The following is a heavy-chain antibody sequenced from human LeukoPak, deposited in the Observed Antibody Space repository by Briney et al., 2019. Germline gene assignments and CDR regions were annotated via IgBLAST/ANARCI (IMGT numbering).Heavy chain of an antibody. Sequence: GASVKVSCKASGYTFSSYGISWVRQAPGQGLEWMGWTNAYNGFTVYARSLQGRVTITTDTSTSTAYMEMRSLRTDDTAVYYCARVKKEQWLANYFDNWGQGTLVTVSS. CDR1: GYTFSSYG. CDR2: TNAYNGFT. V-gene: IGHV1-18*04. CDR3: ARVKKEQWLANYFDN. J-gene: IGHJ4*02. D-gene: IGHD6-19*01.